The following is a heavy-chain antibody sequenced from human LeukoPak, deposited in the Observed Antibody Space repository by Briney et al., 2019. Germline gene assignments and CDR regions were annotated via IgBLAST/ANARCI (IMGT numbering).Heavy chain of an antibody. CDR3: AKDYFSGTPETSDAFDI. J-gene: IGHJ3*02. V-gene: IGHV3-23*01. D-gene: IGHD3-16*01. CDR2: ISGSGGST. Sequence: GGSLRLSCAASGFTFSSYAMSWVRQAPGKGLEWVSAISGSGGSTYYADSVKGRFTISRDNSKNTLYLQMNSLRAEDTAVYYCAKDYFSGTPETSDAFDIWGQGTMVTVSS. CDR1: GFTFSSYA.